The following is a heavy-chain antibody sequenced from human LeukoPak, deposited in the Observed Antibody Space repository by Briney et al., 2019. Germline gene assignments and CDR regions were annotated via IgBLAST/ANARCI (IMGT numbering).Heavy chain of an antibody. D-gene: IGHD6-19*01. CDR3: ARGRWGQWLVYWYFDL. Sequence: ASVKVSCKASGYTFTGYYMHWVRQAPGQGLEWMGWINPNSGGTNYAQKFQGRVTMTRDTSISTAYMELSRLRSEDTAVYYCARGRWGQWLVYWYFDLWGRGTLVTVSS. J-gene: IGHJ2*01. CDR2: INPNSGGT. CDR1: GYTFTGYY. V-gene: IGHV1-2*02.